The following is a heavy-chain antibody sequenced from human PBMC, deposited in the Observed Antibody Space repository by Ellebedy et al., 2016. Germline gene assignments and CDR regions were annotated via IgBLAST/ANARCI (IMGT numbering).Heavy chain of an antibody. CDR3: ARAGYESAYDF. D-gene: IGHD2-15*01. Sequence: GESLKISCAASGFSYSTYWMSWVRQAPGKGLEWVANIKPDGSAKYYVDSVKGRFTISRDNAKNSVYLQMNSLRADDTAVYYCARAGYESAYDFWGQGTRVTVSS. V-gene: IGHV3-7*03. CDR2: IKPDGSAK. CDR1: GFSYSTYW. J-gene: IGHJ3*01.